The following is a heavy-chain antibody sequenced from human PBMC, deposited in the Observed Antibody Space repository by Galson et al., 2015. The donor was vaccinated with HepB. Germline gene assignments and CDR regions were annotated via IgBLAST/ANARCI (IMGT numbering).Heavy chain of an antibody. CDR1: GYTFTSYY. J-gene: IGHJ4*02. CDR2: INPSGGST. Sequence: SVKVSCKASGYTFTSYYMHWVRQAPGQGLEWMGIINPSGGSTSYAQKFQGRVAMTRDTSTSTVYMELSSLRSGDTAVYYCARDLDVEGASDYWGQGTLVTVSS. CDR3: ARDLDVEGASDY. D-gene: IGHD1-26*01. V-gene: IGHV1-46*01.